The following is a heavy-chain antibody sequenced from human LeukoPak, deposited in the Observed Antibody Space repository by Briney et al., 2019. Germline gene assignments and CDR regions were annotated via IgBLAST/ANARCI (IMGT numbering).Heavy chain of an antibody. V-gene: IGHV3-48*03. J-gene: IGHJ4*02. CDR3: ARVEYGSPAGIDN. Sequence: GGSLRLSCAASGFTFSSYEMNWVRQAPGKGLEWISYITSSGNTIYYADSVKGRFTISRDNAKNSLYLQMNSLRAEDTGVYYCARVEYGSPAGIDNCGQGTLVTVSS. D-gene: IGHD6-6*01. CDR1: GFTFSSYE. CDR2: ITSSGNTI.